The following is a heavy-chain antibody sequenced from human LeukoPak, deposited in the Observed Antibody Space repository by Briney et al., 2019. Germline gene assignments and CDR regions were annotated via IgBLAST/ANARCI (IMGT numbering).Heavy chain of an antibody. CDR2: FDPEDGET. V-gene: IGHV1-24*01. CDR1: GYTLTELS. CDR3: ATAYGDGRSDY. J-gene: IGHJ4*02. Sequence: GASVKVSCKVSGYTLTELSMHWVRQAPGKGLEWMGGFDPEDGETIYAQTFQGRVTVTEDTSTDTAYMELSSLRSEDTAVYYCATAYGDGRSDYWGRGTLVTVSS. D-gene: IGHD4-17*01.